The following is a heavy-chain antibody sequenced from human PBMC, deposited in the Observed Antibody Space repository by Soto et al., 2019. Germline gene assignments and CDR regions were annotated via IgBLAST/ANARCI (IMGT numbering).Heavy chain of an antibody. D-gene: IGHD1-7*01. CDR1: GFTFSSYW. CDR2: IKQDGSEK. J-gene: IGHJ6*03. V-gene: IGHV3-7*01. CDR3: ARDRNWNYQYYYYYYMDV. Sequence: EVQLVESGGGLVQPGGSLRLSCAASGFTFSSYWMSWVRQAPGKGLEWVANIKQDGSEKYYVDSVKGRFTISRDNAKNSLYLQMNSLRAEDTAVYYCARDRNWNYQYYYYYYMDVWGKGTPVTVSS.